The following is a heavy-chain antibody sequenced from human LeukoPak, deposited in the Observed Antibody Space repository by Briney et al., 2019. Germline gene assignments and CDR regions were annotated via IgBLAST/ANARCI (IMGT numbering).Heavy chain of an antibody. Sequence: SETLSLTCTVSGASISSFYWSWIRQPPGKGLEWIGEINHSGSTNYNPSLKSRVTISVDTSKNQFSLKLSSVTAADTAVYYCARGPARAATYYFDYWGQGTLVTVSS. CDR2: INHSGST. V-gene: IGHV4-34*01. J-gene: IGHJ4*02. CDR1: GASISSFY. CDR3: ARGPARAATYYFDY. D-gene: IGHD2-15*01.